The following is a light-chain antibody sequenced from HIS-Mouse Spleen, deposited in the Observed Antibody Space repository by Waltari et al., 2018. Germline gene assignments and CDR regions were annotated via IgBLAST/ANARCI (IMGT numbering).Light chain of an antibody. V-gene: IGKV2-30*01. J-gene: IGKJ1*01. Sequence: DVVMTQSPLSLPVTLGQPASLSCRSRQSIVYSDGNTYLNWFQQRPGQSPRRLIYKVSNRDSGVPDRVSGSGSGTDCTLKISRVEAEDVGVYYCMQGTHWPPTFGQGTKVEIK. CDR1: QSIVYSDGNTY. CDR2: KVS. CDR3: MQGTHWPPT.